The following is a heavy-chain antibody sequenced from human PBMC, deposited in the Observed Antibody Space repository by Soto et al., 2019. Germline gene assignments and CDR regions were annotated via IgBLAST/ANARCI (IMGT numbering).Heavy chain of an antibody. Sequence: QVHLVQSGAEVKKPGASVKVSCNGSGYTFTSYGITWVRPAPGQGLEWMGWISAHNGNTDYAQQLHGRVTVTRDTSSSTAYMELRSLRSDGTAVYYCARGRYGDYWGQGAMVTVSS. CDR2: ISAHNGNT. CDR3: ARGRYGDY. J-gene: IGHJ4*02. V-gene: IGHV1-18*01. D-gene: IGHD1-1*01. CDR1: GYTFTSYG.